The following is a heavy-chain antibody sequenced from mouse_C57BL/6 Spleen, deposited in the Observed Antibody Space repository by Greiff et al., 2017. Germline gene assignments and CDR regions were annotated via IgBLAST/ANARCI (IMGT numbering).Heavy chain of an antibody. CDR2: INYDGSST. J-gene: IGHJ2*01. V-gene: IGHV5-16*01. D-gene: IGHD1-1*01. CDR1: GFTFSDYY. Sequence: EVQLQESEGGLVQPGSSMKLSCTASGFTFSDYYMAWVRQVPEKGLEWVANINYDGSSTYYLDSLKSRFIISRDNAKNILYLQMSSLKSEDTATYYCARGVYYYGSSLDYWGQGTTLTVSS. CDR3: ARGVYYYGSSLDY.